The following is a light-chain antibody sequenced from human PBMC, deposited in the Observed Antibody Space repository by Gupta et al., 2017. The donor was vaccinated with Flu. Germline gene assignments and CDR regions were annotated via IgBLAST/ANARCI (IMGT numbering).Light chain of an antibody. CDR3: CSHAGSYTEM. CDR1: SSDVGGYNY. CDR2: DVS. V-gene: IGLV2-11*03. J-gene: IGLJ3*02. Sequence: TSSDVGGYNYVSWYQQHPGKAPKLMIYDVSERPSGVPDRFSGSKSGNTASLTISGLQSEDEADYYCCSHAGSYTEMFGGGTKLTVL.